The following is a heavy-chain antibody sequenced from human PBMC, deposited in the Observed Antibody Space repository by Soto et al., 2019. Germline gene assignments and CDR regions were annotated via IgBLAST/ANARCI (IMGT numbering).Heavy chain of an antibody. CDR1: GYTFTSYG. D-gene: IGHD2-8*01. CDR3: ARWWMYAPRFDP. J-gene: IGHJ5*02. CDR2: ISAYNGNT. Sequence: ASVKVSCKASGYTFTSYGISWVRQAPGQGLEWMGWISAYNGNTKYAQKLQGRVTMTTDRSKNQFSLKLSSVTAADTAVYYCARWWMYAPRFDPWGQGTLVTVSS. V-gene: IGHV1-18*01.